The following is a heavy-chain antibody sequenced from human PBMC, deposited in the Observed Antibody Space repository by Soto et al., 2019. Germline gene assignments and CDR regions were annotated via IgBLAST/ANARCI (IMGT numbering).Heavy chain of an antibody. CDR2: TRNKANSYTT. V-gene: IGHV3-72*01. D-gene: IGHD2-15*01. CDR3: ARGGGCYDY. CDR1: GFTFSDHY. J-gene: IGHJ4*02. Sequence: EVQLVESGGGLVQPGGSLRLSCAASGFTFSDHYMDWVRQAPGKGLEWVGRTRNKANSYTTEYAASVKGRFTISRDDSKNSLYLQMNSLKTEDTAVYYCARGGGCYDYWGQGPLVTVSS.